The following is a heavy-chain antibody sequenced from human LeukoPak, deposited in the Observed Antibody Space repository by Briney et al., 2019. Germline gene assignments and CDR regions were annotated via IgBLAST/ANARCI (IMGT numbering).Heavy chain of an antibody. D-gene: IGHD6-19*01. CDR3: ARVVAGTLDY. Sequence: PGGSLRLSCAASGFTFSSYAMSWVRQAPGKGLEWVSGISGSGDNTYYADSVKGRFTISRDNSKNTLYLQMNSLRAEDTAVYYCARVVAGTLDYWGQGTLVTVSS. J-gene: IGHJ4*02. V-gene: IGHV3-23*01. CDR2: ISGSGDNT. CDR1: GFTFSSYA.